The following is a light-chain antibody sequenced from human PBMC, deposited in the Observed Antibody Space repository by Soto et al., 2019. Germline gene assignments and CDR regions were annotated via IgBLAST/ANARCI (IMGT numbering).Light chain of an antibody. CDR1: QTIRSNY. V-gene: IGKV3-20*01. Sequence: ETVLTQSPGTLSLSPGERATLSCRASQTIRSNYLAWYRQTPGKAPRLPIYGASTRATGIEERFSGSGSGTDFTLIISRMEPEDFALYYCQQYGSSPWTYGQGTKVEIK. J-gene: IGKJ1*01. CDR3: QQYGSSPWT. CDR2: GAS.